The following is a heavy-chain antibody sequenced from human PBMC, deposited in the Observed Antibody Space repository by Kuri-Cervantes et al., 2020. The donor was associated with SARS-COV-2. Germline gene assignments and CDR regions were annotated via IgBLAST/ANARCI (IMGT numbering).Heavy chain of an antibody. CDR2: INPNSGGT. J-gene: IGHJ6*02. V-gene: IGHV1-2*04. Sequence: ASVKVSCKVSGYTLTELSMHWVRQAPGQGLEWMGWINPNSGGTNYAQKFQGWVTMTRDTSINTAYMELSRLRSDDTAVYYCARARVRGVITTYYYYGMDVWGQGTTVTVSS. CDR3: ARARVRGVITTYYYYGMDV. CDR1: GYTLTELS. D-gene: IGHD3-10*01.